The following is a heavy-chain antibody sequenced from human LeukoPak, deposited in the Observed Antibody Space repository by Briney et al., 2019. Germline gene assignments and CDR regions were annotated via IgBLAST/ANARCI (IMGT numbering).Heavy chain of an antibody. J-gene: IGHJ3*02. CDR3: ASPAVDTAMGDAFGI. CDR2: MNPNSGNP. D-gene: IGHD5-18*01. V-gene: IGHV1-8*02. CDR1: GYTFTSYD. Sequence: ASVKVSYKASGYTFTSYDINWVRQATGQELKWMGWMNPNSGNPAYAQKFKGRVTMTRNTSISTAYMELSSLRSEDTAVYYCASPAVDTAMGDAFGIWGQGTMVTVSS.